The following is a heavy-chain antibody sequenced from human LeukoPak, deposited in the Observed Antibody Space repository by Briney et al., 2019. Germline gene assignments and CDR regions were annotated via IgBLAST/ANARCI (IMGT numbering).Heavy chain of an antibody. Sequence: ASVKVSCKVSGYTVTELSMHWVRQSPGKGLEWMGGFHPEDGETIYAQKFQGRVTMTEDTSTDTAYMELSSLRSEDMAVYYCARALYGDYFPYFDYWGQGTLVTVSS. D-gene: IGHD4-17*01. J-gene: IGHJ4*02. V-gene: IGHV1-24*01. CDR3: ARALYGDYFPYFDY. CDR2: FHPEDGET. CDR1: GYTVTELS.